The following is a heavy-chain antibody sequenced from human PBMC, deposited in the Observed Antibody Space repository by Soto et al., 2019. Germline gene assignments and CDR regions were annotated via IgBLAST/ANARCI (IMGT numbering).Heavy chain of an antibody. D-gene: IGHD3-22*01. CDR3: AKLVMRPYYYDSSGRPGPVDY. CDR2: ISYDGSNK. J-gene: IGHJ4*02. V-gene: IGHV3-30*18. CDR1: GFTFSSYG. Sequence: GGSLRLSCAASGFTFSSYGMHWVRQAPGKGLEWVAVISYDGSNKYYADSVKGRFTISRDNSKNTLYLQMNSLRAEDTAVYYCAKLVMRPYYYDSSGRPGPVDYWGQGTLVTVSS.